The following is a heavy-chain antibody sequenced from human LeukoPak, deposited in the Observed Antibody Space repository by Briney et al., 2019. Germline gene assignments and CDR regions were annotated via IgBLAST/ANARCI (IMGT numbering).Heavy chain of an antibody. V-gene: IGHV4-39*07. CDR3: ARSDLGISAI. CDR1: GGSITTSSYY. CDR2: INHSGST. J-gene: IGHJ3*02. D-gene: IGHD1-1*01. Sequence: PSETLSLTCTVSGGSITTSSYYWGWIRQPPGKGLEWIGEINHSGSTNYHPSRKSRVTITVNTSKNQFSLKLSSVTAADTAVYFCARSDLGISAIWGQGTIVTLSS.